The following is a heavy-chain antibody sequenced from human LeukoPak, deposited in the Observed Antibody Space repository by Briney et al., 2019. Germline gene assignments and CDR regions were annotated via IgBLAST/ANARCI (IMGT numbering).Heavy chain of an antibody. CDR3: ARRYCGGDCYLDAFDI. D-gene: IGHD2-21*02. CDR2: ISAYNGNT. CDR1: GYTFTSYG. J-gene: IGHJ3*02. Sequence: ASVKVSCEASGYTFTSYGINWVRQAPGQGLEWMGWISAYNGNTNYAQKLQGRVTMTTDTSTSTAYMELRSLRSDDTAVYYCARRYCGGDCYLDAFDIWGQGTMVTVSS. V-gene: IGHV1-18*01.